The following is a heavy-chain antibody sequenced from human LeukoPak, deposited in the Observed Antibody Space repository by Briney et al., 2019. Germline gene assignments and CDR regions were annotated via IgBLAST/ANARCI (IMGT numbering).Heavy chain of an antibody. D-gene: IGHD4-17*01. CDR3: ARVRYGDYVASGANVY. V-gene: IGHV3-21*01. J-gene: IGHJ4*02. CDR2: ISSSSSYI. CDR1: GFTFSSDS. Sequence: GGSLRLSCAASGFTFSSDSMNWVRQAPGKGLEWVSSISSSSSYISYADSVKGRFTISRDNAKNSLYLQMNSLRAEDTAVYYCARVRYGDYVASGANVYWGQGTLVTVSS.